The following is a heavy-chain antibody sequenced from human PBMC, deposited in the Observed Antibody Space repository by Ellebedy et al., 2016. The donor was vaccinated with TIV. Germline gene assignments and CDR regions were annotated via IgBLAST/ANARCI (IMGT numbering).Heavy chain of an antibody. CDR1: GFTFRSYG. CDR3: ARIWQSYGMDV. Sequence: PGGSLRLSCATTGFTFRSYGLHLVRQAPGQGLEWVAVISDDGTEKYYADSVKGRFTISRDNLKKTLYLQMNSLRAEDTAVYFCARIWQSYGMDVWGQGTTVIVSS. V-gene: IGHV3-33*01. D-gene: IGHD3-16*01. J-gene: IGHJ6*02. CDR2: ISDDGTEK.